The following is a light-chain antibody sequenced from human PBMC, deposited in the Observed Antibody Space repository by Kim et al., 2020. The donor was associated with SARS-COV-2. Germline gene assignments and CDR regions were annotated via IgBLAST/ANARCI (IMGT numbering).Light chain of an antibody. Sequence: SYELTQAPSMSVSPGQTARITCSGDALPKQYAYWYQQKSGQAPVLVIYKDNERPSEIPERFSDSSSGTTVTLTISGVQAEDEADYYCQSSDSSGYDVVFGGGTQLTVL. J-gene: IGLJ2*01. CDR3: QSSDSSGYDVV. CDR2: KDN. V-gene: IGLV3-25*03. CDR1: ALPKQY.